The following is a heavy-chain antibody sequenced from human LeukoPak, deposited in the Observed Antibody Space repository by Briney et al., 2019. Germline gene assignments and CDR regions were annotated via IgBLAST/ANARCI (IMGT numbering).Heavy chain of an antibody. CDR2: VHYDGRT. J-gene: IGHJ4*02. CDR1: GGPISGSRT. Sequence: PSETLSLTCTVSGGPISGSRTWGWVRQPPGKGLEWIGNVHYDGRTASNPSLKSRVTISLDTSRNQFSLKVNSVTAADTALYYCAGVVTAAGLDLWGQGILVSVSS. CDR3: AGVVTAAGLDL. V-gene: IGHV4-39*07. D-gene: IGHD6-25*01.